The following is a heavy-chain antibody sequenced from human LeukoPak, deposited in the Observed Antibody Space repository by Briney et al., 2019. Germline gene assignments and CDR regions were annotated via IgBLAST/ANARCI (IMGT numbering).Heavy chain of an antibody. J-gene: IGHJ4*02. CDR3: ARGEARWLQFFDY. Sequence: SVKVSCKASGGTFSSYAISWVRQAPGQGLEWMGGIIPIFGTANYAQKFQGRVMITADESTSTAYMELSSLRSEDTAVYYCARGEARWLQFFDYWGQGTLVTVSS. CDR1: GGTFSSYA. CDR2: IIPIFGTA. D-gene: IGHD5-24*01. V-gene: IGHV1-69*13.